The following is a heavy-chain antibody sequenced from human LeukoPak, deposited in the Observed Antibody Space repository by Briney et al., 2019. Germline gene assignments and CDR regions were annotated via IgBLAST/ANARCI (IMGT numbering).Heavy chain of an antibody. CDR2: IWYDGSNK. D-gene: IGHD3-22*01. Sequence: GGSLRLSCAAPGFTFSSYGMHWVRQAPGKGLEWVAVIWYDGSNKYYADSVKGRFTISRDNSKNTLYLQMNSLRAEDTAVYYCARGLEDYYDSSGLIDYWGQGTLVTVSS. V-gene: IGHV3-33*01. CDR3: ARGLEDYYDSSGLIDY. J-gene: IGHJ4*02. CDR1: GFTFSSYG.